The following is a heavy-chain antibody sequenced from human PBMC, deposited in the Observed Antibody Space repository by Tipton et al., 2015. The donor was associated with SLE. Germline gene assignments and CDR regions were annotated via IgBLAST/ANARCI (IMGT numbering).Heavy chain of an antibody. J-gene: IGHJ4*02. D-gene: IGHD2-15*01. CDR2: TNQDGAIR. CDR3: TRGIDPGSSRISDY. V-gene: IGHV3-74*01. CDR1: GFIFSSYG. Sequence: SLRLSCAASGFIFSSYGMHWVRQAPGKGLVWISRTNQDGAIRSYEDSVKGRFIISRDNSKSTLYLQMNNVRVEDTALYYCTRGIDPGSSRISDYWGQGTMVSVSS.